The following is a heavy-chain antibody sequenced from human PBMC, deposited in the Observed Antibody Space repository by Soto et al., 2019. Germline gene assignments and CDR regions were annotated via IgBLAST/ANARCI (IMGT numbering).Heavy chain of an antibody. CDR1: GYMFTGNY. D-gene: IGHD3-22*01. V-gene: IGHV1-2*02. CDR3: APHYPDSSGYFDH. CDR2: INPNSGAT. J-gene: IGHJ4*02. Sequence: QVQLVQSGTEVKKPGASVKVSCKASGYMFTGNYMHWVRQAPGQGLEYMGWINPNSGATNYAQQFQGRVTMTWDTSISPAYVELSRLRSDDTAVYYCAPHYPDSSGYFDHWGQGTLVTVSS.